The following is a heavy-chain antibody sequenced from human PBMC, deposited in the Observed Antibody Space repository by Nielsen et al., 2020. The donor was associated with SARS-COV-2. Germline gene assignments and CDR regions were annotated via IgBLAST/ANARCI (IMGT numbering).Heavy chain of an antibody. CDR3: AKDKGGYDSAAFDI. J-gene: IGHJ3*02. Sequence: GESLKISCSASGFTFSSYAMSWVRQAPGKGLEWVSAISGSGGSTYYADSVKGRFTISRDNSKNTLYLQMNSLRAEDTAVYYCAKDKGGYDSAAFDIWGQGTMVTVSS. V-gene: IGHV3-23*01. CDR2: ISGSGGST. D-gene: IGHD3-22*01. CDR1: GFTFSSYA.